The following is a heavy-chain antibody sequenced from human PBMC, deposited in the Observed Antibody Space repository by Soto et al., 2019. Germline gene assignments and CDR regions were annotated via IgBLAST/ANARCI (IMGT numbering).Heavy chain of an antibody. Sequence: PGGSLRLSCAASGFTFSDYYMSWIRQAPGKGLEWVSYISSSGSTIYYADSVKGRFTISRDNAKNSLYLQMNSLRAEDTAVYYCASSPETLVHAFDISGQGTMVTVSS. D-gene: IGHD6-6*01. CDR1: GFTFSDYY. V-gene: IGHV3-11*01. CDR3: ASSPETLVHAFDI. CDR2: ISSSGSTI. J-gene: IGHJ3*02.